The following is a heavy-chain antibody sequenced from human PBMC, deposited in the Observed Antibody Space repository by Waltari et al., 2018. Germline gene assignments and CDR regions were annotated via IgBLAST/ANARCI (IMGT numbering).Heavy chain of an antibody. Sequence: EVQLVESGGGLVQPGGSLRLSCAASGFTFSTYNMNWVRQAPGKGLEWVSYISSSSSTIYYADSVKGRFTISRDNAKNSLYLQVNSLRDEDTAVYYCARELFGYYMDVWGKGTTVTVSS. J-gene: IGHJ6*03. CDR3: ARELFGYYMDV. D-gene: IGHD3-10*01. CDR2: ISSSSSTI. V-gene: IGHV3-48*02. CDR1: GFTFSTYN.